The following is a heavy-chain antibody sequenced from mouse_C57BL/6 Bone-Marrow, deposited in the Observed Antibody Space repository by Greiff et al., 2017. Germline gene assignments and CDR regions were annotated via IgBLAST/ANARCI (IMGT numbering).Heavy chain of an antibody. Sequence: QVQLQQPGAELVKPGASVKLSCKASGYTFTSYWMQWVKQRPGQGLEWIGEIDPSDGYTNYNQKFKGKATLTVATSSSTAYMQLSSLTSEDSAVYYCARSGVYGYDEGVDYWGQGTTLTVSS. J-gene: IGHJ2*01. CDR2: IDPSDGYT. D-gene: IGHD2-2*01. V-gene: IGHV1-50*01. CDR1: GYTFTSYW. CDR3: ARSGVYGYDEGVDY.